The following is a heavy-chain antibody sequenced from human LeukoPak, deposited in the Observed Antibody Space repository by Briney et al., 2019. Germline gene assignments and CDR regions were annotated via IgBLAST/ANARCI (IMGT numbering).Heavy chain of an antibody. CDR3: ARASYPINVFFDY. V-gene: IGHV4-34*01. D-gene: IGHD2-21*01. CDR2: INHSGST. CDR1: GGSFSGYY. Sequence: SETLSLTCAVYGGSFSGYYWSWIRQPPGKGLEWIGEINHSGSTNYNPSLKSRVTISVDTSKNQFSLKLSPVTAADTAVYYCARASYPINVFFDYWGQGTLVTVSS. J-gene: IGHJ4*02.